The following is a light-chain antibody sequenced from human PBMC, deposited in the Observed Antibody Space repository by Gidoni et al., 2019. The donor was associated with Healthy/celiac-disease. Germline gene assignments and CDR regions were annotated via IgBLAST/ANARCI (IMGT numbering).Light chain of an antibody. J-gene: IGLJ3*02. CDR1: VLAKKY. CDR2: KDS. Sequence: SYELTQPSSVSVSPGQTARITCPGDVLAKKYARWFQQKPGQAPVLVIYKDSERPSGIPERFSGSSSGTTVTLTISGAQVEDEADYYCYSAADNNSWVFGGGTKLTVL. V-gene: IGLV3-27*01. CDR3: YSAADNNSWV.